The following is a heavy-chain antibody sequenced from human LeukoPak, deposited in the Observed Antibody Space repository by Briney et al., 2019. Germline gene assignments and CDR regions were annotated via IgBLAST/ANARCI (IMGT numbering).Heavy chain of an antibody. V-gene: IGHV5-51*01. CDR1: GYSFTSYW. J-gene: IGHJ6*02. CDR3: ARLSRTSRNYYYGMDV. CDR2: IYPGDSDT. D-gene: IGHD2-2*01. Sequence: GESLKISCKGSGYSFTSYWIGWVRQMPGKGLEWMGIIYPGDSDTRYSPSFQGQVTISADKSISTAYLQWSSLKASDTAMYYCARLSRTSRNYYYGMDVWGQGTTVTVSS.